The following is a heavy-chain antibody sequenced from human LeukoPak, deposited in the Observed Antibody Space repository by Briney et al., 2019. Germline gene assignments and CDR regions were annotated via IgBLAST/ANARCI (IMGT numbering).Heavy chain of an antibody. D-gene: IGHD2-21*02. J-gene: IGHJ4*02. V-gene: IGHV4-30-2*01. CDR1: GVSVGSGGYS. CDR3: VSAYCGGDCYHSLLTD. Sequence: KPSQTLSLACAVSGVSVGSGGYSWNWVRQPPGKGLEWIGYIYHSGSSFYNPSLKSRLTIPMDRSKNQFSLKLSSVTAADTAVYYCVSAYCGGDCYHSLLTDWGQGALVTVSS. CDR2: IYHSGSS.